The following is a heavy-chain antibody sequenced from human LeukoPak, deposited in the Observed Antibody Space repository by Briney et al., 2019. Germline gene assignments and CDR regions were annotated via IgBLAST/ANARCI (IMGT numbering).Heavy chain of an antibody. Sequence: GGSLRLSCAASGFTFSNYAMHWVRQAPGKGLEWVALISYDGSNTFYGDSVKGRFTISRDNSKNTLYLQMNSLRAEDTAVYYCARMYGSGRYYYYGMDVWGQGTTVTVSS. J-gene: IGHJ6*02. CDR3: ARMYGSGRYYYYGMDV. V-gene: IGHV3-30*03. D-gene: IGHD3-10*01. CDR1: GFTFSNYA. CDR2: ISYDGSNT.